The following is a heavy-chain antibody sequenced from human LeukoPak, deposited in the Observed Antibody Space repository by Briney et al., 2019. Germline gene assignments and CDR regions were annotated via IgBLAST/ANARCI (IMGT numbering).Heavy chain of an antibody. D-gene: IGHD2-2*01. J-gene: IGHJ6*03. CDR2: IYTSGST. V-gene: IGHV4-61*02. CDR3: ARGPPSRYCSSTSCYLMGYYYYYYMDV. CDR1: GGSISSGSYY. Sequence: SETLSLTCTVSGGSISSGSYYWSWIRQPAGKGLEWVGRIYTSGSTNYNPSLKRRVTISVDSSKNQFSLKLSSVTAADKAVYYCARGPPSRYCSSTSCYLMGYYYYYYMDVWGKGTTVTVSS.